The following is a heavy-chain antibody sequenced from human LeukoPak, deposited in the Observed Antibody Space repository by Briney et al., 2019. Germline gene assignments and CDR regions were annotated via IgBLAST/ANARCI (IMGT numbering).Heavy chain of an antibody. D-gene: IGHD6-19*01. CDR1: GFTFSSYW. Sequence: PGGSLRSSCAASGFTFSSYWMHWVRQAPGKGLVWVSPINPDGTVTIYADSVKGRFTISRDNAKNTLYLQMNSLRVEDTAVYYCVRDSPSGFFDLWGRGTLVTVSS. J-gene: IGHJ2*01. CDR2: INPDGTVT. V-gene: IGHV3-74*01. CDR3: VRDSPSGFFDL.